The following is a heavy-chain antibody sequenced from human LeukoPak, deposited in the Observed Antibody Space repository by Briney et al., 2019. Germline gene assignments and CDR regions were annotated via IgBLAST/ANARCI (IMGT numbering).Heavy chain of an antibody. CDR1: GYAFTSYA. D-gene: IGHD6-13*01. CDR3: ARVHSSTSMDV. V-gene: IGHV1-18*01. CDR2: ISAYNGNT. J-gene: IGHJ4*02. Sequence: ASVKVSYKASGYAFTSYAMHWVRQAPGQGLEWMGWISAYNGNTNYAQKLQGRVTMTTDTSTSTAYMELRSLRSDDTAVYYCARVHSSTSMDVWGQGTLVTVSS.